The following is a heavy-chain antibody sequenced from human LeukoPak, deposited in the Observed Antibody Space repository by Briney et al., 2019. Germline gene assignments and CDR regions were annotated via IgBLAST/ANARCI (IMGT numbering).Heavy chain of an antibody. D-gene: IGHD5-12*01. Sequence: SGGSLRLSCAASGFTFSNDWMHWVRQAPGKGLVWVSRINTDGSTTTYADSVEGRFTISRDNAKNTVYLQMNSLRAEDTAIYYCIRTLIVATSPYMDVWGKGTTVTVSS. CDR3: IRTLIVATSPYMDV. V-gene: IGHV3-74*01. J-gene: IGHJ6*03. CDR1: GFTFSNDW. CDR2: INTDGSTT.